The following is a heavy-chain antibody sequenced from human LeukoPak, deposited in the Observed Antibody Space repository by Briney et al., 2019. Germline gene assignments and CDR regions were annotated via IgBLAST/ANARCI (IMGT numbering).Heavy chain of an antibody. CDR2: IYSGGST. Sequence: GGSLRLSCAASGLTVSSNYMSWVRQAPGKGLEWVSVIYSGGSTYYADSVKGRFTISRDNSKNTLYLQMNSLRAEDTAVYYCARDYYDSSGYLHWGQGTLVTVSS. D-gene: IGHD3-22*01. CDR3: ARDYYDSSGYLH. J-gene: IGHJ4*02. CDR1: GLTVSSNY. V-gene: IGHV3-53*01.